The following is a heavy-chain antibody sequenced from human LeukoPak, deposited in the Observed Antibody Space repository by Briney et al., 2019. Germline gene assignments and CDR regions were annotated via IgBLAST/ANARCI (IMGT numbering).Heavy chain of an antibody. Sequence: SETLSLTCAVYGGSFSGYYWSWIRQPPGKGLEWIGEINHGGSTNYNPSLKSRVTISVDTSKNQFSLKLSSVTAADTAVYYCASIHSRVYGMDVWGQGTTVTVSS. V-gene: IGHV4-34*01. D-gene: IGHD2-21*01. CDR1: GGSFSGYY. CDR3: ASIHSRVYGMDV. J-gene: IGHJ6*02. CDR2: INHGGST.